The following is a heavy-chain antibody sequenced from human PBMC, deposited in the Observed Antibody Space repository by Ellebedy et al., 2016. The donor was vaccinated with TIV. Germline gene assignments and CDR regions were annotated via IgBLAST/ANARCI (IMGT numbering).Heavy chain of an antibody. CDR3: ARDPLGQVVDI. CDR2: IYSSGST. Sequence: SETLSLXXTVSGGSISSGSHYWSWIRQPAGKGLEWIGRIYSSGSTTYSSSLKSRVTMSVDPSKNQFSLKLTSVTAADTAVYYCARDPLGQVVDIWGQGTVVTVSS. J-gene: IGHJ3*02. CDR1: GGSISSGSHY. D-gene: IGHD2-15*01. V-gene: IGHV4-61*02.